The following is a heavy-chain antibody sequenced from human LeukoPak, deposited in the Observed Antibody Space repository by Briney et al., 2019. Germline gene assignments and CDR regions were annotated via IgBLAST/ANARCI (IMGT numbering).Heavy chain of an antibody. CDR1: GFTFSSYS. CDR3: ARGGYNSARVGY. J-gene: IGHJ4*02. Sequence: GGSLRLSCAASGFTFSSYSMNWVRQAPGKGLEWVSSISSSSSYIYYADSVKGRFTISRDNAKNSLYLQMNSLRAEDTAVYYCARGGYNSARVGYWGQGTLVTVSS. D-gene: IGHD5-24*01. V-gene: IGHV3-21*01. CDR2: ISSSSSYI.